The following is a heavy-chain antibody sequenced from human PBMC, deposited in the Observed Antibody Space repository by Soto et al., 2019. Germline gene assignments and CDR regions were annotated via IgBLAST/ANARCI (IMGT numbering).Heavy chain of an antibody. D-gene: IGHD6-19*01. CDR1: GFTFSSYW. Sequence: GGSLRLSCAASGFTFSSYWMSWVRQAPGKGLEWVANIKQDGSEKYYVDSVKGRFTISRDNAKNALYLQMNSLRAEDTAVYYCARVRLGIAVARRYFDYWGQGTLVTVSS. V-gene: IGHV3-7*01. CDR2: IKQDGSEK. J-gene: IGHJ4*02. CDR3: ARVRLGIAVARRYFDY.